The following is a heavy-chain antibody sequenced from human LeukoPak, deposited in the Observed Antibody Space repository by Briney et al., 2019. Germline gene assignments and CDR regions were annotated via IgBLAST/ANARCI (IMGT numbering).Heavy chain of an antibody. CDR3: ARGYTFGSGEYFDY. D-gene: IGHD5-18*01. J-gene: IGHJ4*02. Sequence: SETLSLTCTVSGGSISSGNYYWSWIRQPPGKGLEWIGYIYYSGSTYYNPSLKSRVSISVDTSKNQFSLRLSSVTAADTAVYYCARGYTFGSGEYFDYWGQGTLVTVSS. V-gene: IGHV4-30-4*08. CDR2: IYYSGST. CDR1: GGSISSGNYY.